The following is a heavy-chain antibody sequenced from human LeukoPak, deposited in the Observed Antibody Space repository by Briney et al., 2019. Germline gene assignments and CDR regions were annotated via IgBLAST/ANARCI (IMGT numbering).Heavy chain of an antibody. CDR1: GGSISSGDYY. J-gene: IGHJ4*02. V-gene: IGHV4-30-4*01. Sequence: SQTLSLTCTVSGGSISSGDYYWSWIRQSPGKGRGGIGYIYYSGRTYYNPSLKSRVTISADTSKNHFSLNVSSVTAADTAVYYCARDVRRRSASNYFDYWGQGTLVTVSS. D-gene: IGHD2-15*01. CDR2: IYYSGRT. CDR3: ARDVRRRSASNYFDY.